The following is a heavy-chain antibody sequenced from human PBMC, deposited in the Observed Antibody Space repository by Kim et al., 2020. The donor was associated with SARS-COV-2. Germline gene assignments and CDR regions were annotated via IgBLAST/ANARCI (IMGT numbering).Heavy chain of an antibody. CDR1: GDSVSSNSAA. J-gene: IGHJ5*02. D-gene: IGHD3-10*01. Sequence: SQTLSLTCAISGDSVSSNSAAWNWIRQSPSRGLEWLGRTYYRSKWYNDYAVSVKSRITINPDTSKNQFSLQLNSVTPEDTAVYYCARTGLLWFGELSGWFDPWGQGTLVTVSS. CDR2: TYYRSKWYN. CDR3: ARTGLLWFGELSGWFDP. V-gene: IGHV6-1*01.